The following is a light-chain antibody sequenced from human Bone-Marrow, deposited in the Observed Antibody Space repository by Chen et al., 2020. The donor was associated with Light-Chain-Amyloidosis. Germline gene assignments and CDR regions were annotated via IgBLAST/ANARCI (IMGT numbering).Light chain of an antibody. CDR2: GAS. CDR3: QQYGSSPTWT. CDR1: QSVRSSY. J-gene: IGKJ1*01. V-gene: IGKV3-20*01. Sequence: DIVLTQSPATLSVSPRERATPACRASQSVRSSYLAWYEQKPGQAPRLLIYGASSRATGFLDRFSGSWYGTDFPLTISRLEPEDFAVYYCQQYGSSPTWTFGQGTKVEIK.